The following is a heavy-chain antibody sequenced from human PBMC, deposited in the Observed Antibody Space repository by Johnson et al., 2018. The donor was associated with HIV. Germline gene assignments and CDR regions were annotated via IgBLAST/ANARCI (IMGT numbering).Heavy chain of an antibody. CDR1: GFTFSSYA. Sequence: HVQLVESGGGVVQPGRSLRLSCAASGFTFSSYAMHWVRQAPGKGLEWVAVISYDGSNKYYADSVKGRFTISRDNSKNTLYLQMHSLGAEDTAVYYCAGVPEVYSSINYGAFDIWGQGTMATVSS. D-gene: IGHD6-13*01. J-gene: IGHJ3*02. CDR2: ISYDGSNK. CDR3: AGVPEVYSSINYGAFDI. V-gene: IGHV3-30*04.